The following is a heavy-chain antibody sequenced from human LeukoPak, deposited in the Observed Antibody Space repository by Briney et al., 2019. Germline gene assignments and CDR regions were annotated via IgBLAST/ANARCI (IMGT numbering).Heavy chain of an antibody. CDR3: AIRDILTVLAY. J-gene: IGHJ4*02. V-gene: IGHV1-2*02. D-gene: IGHD3-9*01. CDR1: GYTFTNYY. CDR2: INPNSGGT. Sequence: ASVKVSCKASGYTFTNYYMHWVRQPPGQGLEWMGWINPNSGGTNYAQKFQGRVTMTRDTSISTAYMELSRLRSDDTAVYYCAIRDILTVLAYWGQGTLVPVAS.